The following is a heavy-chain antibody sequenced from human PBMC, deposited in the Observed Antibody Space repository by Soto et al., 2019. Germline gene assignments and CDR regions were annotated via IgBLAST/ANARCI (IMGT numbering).Heavy chain of an antibody. V-gene: IGHV4-59*01. J-gene: IGHJ6*03. CDR3: ARITGTTPSDYYYYYYMDV. CDR2: IYYSGRT. Sequence: SETLSLTCTVSGGSISSYYWSWIRQPPGKGLEWIGYIYYSGRTNYNPSLKSRVTISVYTSKNQFSLKLSSVTAADTAVYYCARITGTTPSDYYYYYYMDVWGKGTTVTVSS. D-gene: IGHD1-20*01. CDR1: GGSISSYY.